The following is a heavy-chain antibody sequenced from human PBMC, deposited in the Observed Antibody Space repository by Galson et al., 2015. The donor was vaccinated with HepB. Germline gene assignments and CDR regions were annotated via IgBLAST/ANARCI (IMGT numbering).Heavy chain of an antibody. CDR3: AKFGSSGWYVYYYYYMDV. Sequence: SLRLSCAASGFTFSSYAMSWVRQAPGKGLEWVSAISGSGGSTYYADSVKGRFTISRDNSKNTLYLQMNSLRAEDTAVYYCAKFGSSGWYVYYYYYMDVWGKGTTVTVSS. D-gene: IGHD6-19*01. CDR2: ISGSGGST. J-gene: IGHJ6*03. V-gene: IGHV3-23*01. CDR1: GFTFSSYA.